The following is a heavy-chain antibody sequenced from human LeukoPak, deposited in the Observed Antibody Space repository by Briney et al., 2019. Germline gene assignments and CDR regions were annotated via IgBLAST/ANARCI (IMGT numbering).Heavy chain of an antibody. CDR3: VRDGLKDYYGSSGYD. D-gene: IGHD3-22*01. V-gene: IGHV3-21*01. Sequence: GGSLRPSCSSSGFTFSSYSMNWVRQAPGEGLEWVSSISSSSSYIYYADSVKDRFTISRDNAKNSLYLKMNSLRADDMAVYYCVRDGLKDYYGSSGYDGGEGTLVTVS. J-gene: IGHJ4*02. CDR2: ISSSSSYI. CDR1: GFTFSSYS.